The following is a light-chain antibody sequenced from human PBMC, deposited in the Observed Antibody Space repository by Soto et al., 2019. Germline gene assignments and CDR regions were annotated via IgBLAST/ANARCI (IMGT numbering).Light chain of an antibody. V-gene: IGKV1-5*01. J-gene: IGKJ1*01. CDR1: QSVNSW. CDR3: QQYNNWPQT. Sequence: DIQTTQPPSTLSAFVGDRVTVTSRASQSVNSWLAWYQQRPGKAPKLLIYDASTLESGVPSRFSGSGSGTDFTLTISGLQSEDFAVYYCQQYNNWPQTFGQGTKVDI. CDR2: DAS.